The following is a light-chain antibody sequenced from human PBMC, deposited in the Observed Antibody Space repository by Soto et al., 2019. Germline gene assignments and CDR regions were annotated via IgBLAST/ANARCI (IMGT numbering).Light chain of an antibody. Sequence: QSVRTQPASVSGSPGQSITISCTGTSRDVGGYNYVSWYQQHPGKAPKLMIYEVSNRPSGVSNRFSGSKSGNTASLTISGLQAEDEADFYCTSYRSSNTWVFGGGTKLTVL. CDR3: TSYRSSNTWV. J-gene: IGLJ3*02. V-gene: IGLV2-14*01. CDR2: EVS. CDR1: SRDVGGYNY.